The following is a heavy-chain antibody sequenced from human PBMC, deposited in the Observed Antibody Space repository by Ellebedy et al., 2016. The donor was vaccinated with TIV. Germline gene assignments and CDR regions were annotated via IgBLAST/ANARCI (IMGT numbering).Heavy chain of an antibody. V-gene: IGHV3-33*01. CDR3: ARAGYCTTSSCSNYDGMDV. CDR2: IWYDGSNK. J-gene: IGHJ6*02. D-gene: IGHD2-2*01. Sequence: GESLKISXPASGFTFSSYGMHWVRQAPGKGLEWVAVIWYDGSNKYYADSVKGRFTISRDNSKNTLYLQMNSLRAEDTAVYYCARAGYCTTSSCSNYDGMDVWGLGTTVIVSS. CDR1: GFTFSSYG.